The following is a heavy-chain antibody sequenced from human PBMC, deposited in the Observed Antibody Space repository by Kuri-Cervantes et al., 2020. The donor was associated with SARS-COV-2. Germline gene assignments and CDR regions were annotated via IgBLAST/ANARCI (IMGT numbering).Heavy chain of an antibody. CDR2: INPNSGDT. V-gene: IGHV1-2*02. Sequence: ASVKVSCKASGYTFTDYSMHWVRQAPGQGLEWMGWINPNSGDTNYAQKFQGTVTVTRDTSIATVFMEVSRLRSDDTAVYYCASVQWLAAFDIWGQGTMVTVSS. D-gene: IGHD6-19*01. CDR3: ASVQWLAAFDI. CDR1: GYTFTDYS. J-gene: IGHJ3*02.